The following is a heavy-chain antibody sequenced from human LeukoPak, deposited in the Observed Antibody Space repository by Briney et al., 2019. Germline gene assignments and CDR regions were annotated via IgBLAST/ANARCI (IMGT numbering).Heavy chain of an antibody. CDR2: INPSGGST. J-gene: IGHJ4*02. CDR1: GYTFTSYY. CDR3: VRDNSYGEFDY. D-gene: IGHD5-18*01. Sequence: ASVKVSCKASGYTFTSYYMHWVRQAPGQGLEWMGIINPSGGSTSYAQKFQGRVTMTRDMSTSTVYVELSSLRSEDTAVYYCVRDNSYGEFDYWGQGTLVTVSS. V-gene: IGHV1-46*01.